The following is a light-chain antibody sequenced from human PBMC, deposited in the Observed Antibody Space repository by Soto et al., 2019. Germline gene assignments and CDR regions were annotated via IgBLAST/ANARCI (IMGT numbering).Light chain of an antibody. J-gene: IGLJ3*02. CDR2: LNDDGSH. CDR1: NGHSTYA. CDR3: QTWGTGFQV. V-gene: IGLV4-69*01. Sequence: QSVLTQSPSASASLGASVKLTCTLSNGHSTYAIAWLQQQPGKGPRSLMKLNDDGSHFKGDGIPNRFSGSSSGAERYLTISSLQSEDEADYYCQTWGTGFQVFGGGTKVTVL.